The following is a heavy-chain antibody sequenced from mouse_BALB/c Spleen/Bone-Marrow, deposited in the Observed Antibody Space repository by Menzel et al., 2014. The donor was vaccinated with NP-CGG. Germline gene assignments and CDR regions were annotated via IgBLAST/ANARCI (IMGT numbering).Heavy chain of an antibody. CDR3: SRIKGCGY. D-gene: IGHD1-3*01. CDR2: IDPSTGRT. V-gene: IGHV1S81*02. J-gene: IGHJ2*01. CDR1: GYTFTSYW. Sequence: QVQLQQPGAELVKPGASVKLSCKASGYTFTSYWMHWVKQRPGQGLEWIGEIDPSTGRTDYNKKFKSQATLTVDKSSSTTCMHLNKQTSEDSAVYFCSRIKGCGYWGQGTTVTSSS.